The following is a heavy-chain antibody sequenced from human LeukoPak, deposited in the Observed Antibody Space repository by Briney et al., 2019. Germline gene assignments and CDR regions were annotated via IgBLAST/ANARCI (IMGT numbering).Heavy chain of an antibody. CDR1: GFTFSSYG. CDR3: AKETLPYYYDSSGYFDAFGI. D-gene: IGHD3-22*01. J-gene: IGHJ3*02. Sequence: GGSLRLSCAASGFTFSSYGMHWVRQAPGKGLEWVAVISYDGSNKYYADSVKGRFTISRDNSKNTLYLQMNSLRAEDTAVYYCAKETLPYYYDSSGYFDAFGIWGQGTMVTVSS. CDR2: ISYDGSNK. V-gene: IGHV3-30*18.